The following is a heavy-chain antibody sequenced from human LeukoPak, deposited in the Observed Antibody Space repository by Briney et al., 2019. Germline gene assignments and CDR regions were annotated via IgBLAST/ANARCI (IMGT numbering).Heavy chain of an antibody. V-gene: IGHV1-8*03. D-gene: IGHD2-15*01. CDR1: GYSFTTYH. CDR3: ARTTSLTASCYDC. Sequence: ASVKVPCKTSGYSFTTYHINWVRQASGQGLEWLGWMNPYTGDRGYAQRFQGRLSITSDTSISTAYMELGSLKSDDTAVYFCARTTSLTASCYDCWGQGTLVTVSS. CDR2: MNPYTGDR. J-gene: IGHJ4*02.